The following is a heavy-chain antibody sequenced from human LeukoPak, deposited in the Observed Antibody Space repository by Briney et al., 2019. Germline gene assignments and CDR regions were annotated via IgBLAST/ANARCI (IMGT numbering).Heavy chain of an antibody. D-gene: IGHD3-3*01. CDR3: ARDPGIYDFWSGCFDY. Sequence: GGSLRLSCAASGFTFDDYGMSWVRQAPGKGLEWVSGINWNGGSTGYADSVKGRFTISRDNAKNSLYLQMNSLRAEDTALYYCARDPGIYDFWSGCFDYWGQGTLVTVSS. J-gene: IGHJ4*02. CDR1: GFTFDDYG. V-gene: IGHV3-20*04. CDR2: INWNGGST.